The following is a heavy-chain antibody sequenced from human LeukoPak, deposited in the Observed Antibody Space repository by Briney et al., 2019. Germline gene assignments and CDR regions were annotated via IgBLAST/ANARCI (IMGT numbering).Heavy chain of an antibody. CDR1: GYTFSDYF. Sequence: ASVKVSFTASGYTFSDYFMHWVRQAPGQGLEWMGWISPNSGGTNYAQKFRGWVTMTRDTSISTAYMELSRLRSDDTAVYYCARDSSGWNTFDYWGQGTLVTVSS. CDR3: ARDSSGWNTFDY. J-gene: IGHJ4*02. V-gene: IGHV1-2*04. D-gene: IGHD6-19*01. CDR2: ISPNSGGT.